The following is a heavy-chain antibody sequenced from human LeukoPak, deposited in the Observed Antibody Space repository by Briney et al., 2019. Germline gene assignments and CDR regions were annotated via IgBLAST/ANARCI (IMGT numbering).Heavy chain of an antibody. CDR3: VANGYYCLDV. V-gene: IGHV4-4*07. CDR1: GGSIRNKY. CDR2: IYSSGNT. Sequence: SETLSLTCTVSGGSIRNKYWSWIRQPAGKGLEWIGRIYSSGNTNYNPSLKGRITMSVDTSKNQFSLKLSSLTASDTAVYYCVANGYYCLDVWGKGTTVTVSS. D-gene: IGHD2-8*01. J-gene: IGHJ6*03.